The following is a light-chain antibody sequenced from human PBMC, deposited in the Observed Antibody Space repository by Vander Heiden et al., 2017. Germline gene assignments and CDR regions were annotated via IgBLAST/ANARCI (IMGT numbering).Light chain of an antibody. CDR2: QDS. J-gene: IGLJ2*01. V-gene: IGLV3-1*01. CDR3: QAWDNSTVV. CDR1: KLGDKY. Sequence: SYELTQPPSVSVSPGQTASITCSGDKLGDKYACWYQQRPGQSPLLVIYQDSKRPSGIPERFSGSNSGNTATLTISGTQAMDEADDYCQAWDNSTVVFGGGTQLTV.